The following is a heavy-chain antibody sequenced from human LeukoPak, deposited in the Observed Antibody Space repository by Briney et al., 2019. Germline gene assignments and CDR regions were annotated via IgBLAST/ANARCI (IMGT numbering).Heavy chain of an antibody. CDR1: GFTFDDYT. CDR2: ISWDGGST. Sequence: GGSLRLSCAASGFTFDDYTMHWVRQAPGKGLEWVSLISWDGGSTYYADSAKGRFTISRDNSKNSLYLQMNSLRTEDTALYYCAKDRGYSSGMIDYWGQGTLVTVSS. V-gene: IGHV3-43*01. D-gene: IGHD6-19*01. CDR3: AKDRGYSSGMIDY. J-gene: IGHJ4*02.